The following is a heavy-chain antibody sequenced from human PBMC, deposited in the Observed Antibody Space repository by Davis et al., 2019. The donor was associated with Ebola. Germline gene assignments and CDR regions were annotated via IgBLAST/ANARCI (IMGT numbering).Heavy chain of an antibody. V-gene: IGHV3-23*01. J-gene: IGHJ4*02. CDR1: GFTFSSYA. Sequence: GESLKISCAASGFTFSSYAMSWVRQAPGKGLEWVSAISGSGGSTYYADSVKGRFTISRDNSKNTLYLQMNSLRAEDTAVYYCAKDALHPYSSSSVFDYWGQGTLVTGSS. CDR3: AKDALHPYSSSSVFDY. CDR2: ISGSGGST. D-gene: IGHD6-6*01.